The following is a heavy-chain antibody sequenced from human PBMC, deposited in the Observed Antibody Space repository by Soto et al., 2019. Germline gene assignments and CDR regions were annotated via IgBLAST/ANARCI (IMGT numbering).Heavy chain of an antibody. V-gene: IGHV3-74*01. Sequence: PGGSLRLPCAASGFTFSSYWMHWVRQAPGKGLVWVSRINSDGRSTSYACSVKCRFTISSDNAENKLYLQMNSLRAADTAAYYCARPRYSCYPVYWGQGALVTVSS. CDR3: ARPRYSCYPVY. J-gene: IGHJ4*02. CDR1: GFTFSSYW. CDR2: INSDGRST. D-gene: IGHD5-12*01.